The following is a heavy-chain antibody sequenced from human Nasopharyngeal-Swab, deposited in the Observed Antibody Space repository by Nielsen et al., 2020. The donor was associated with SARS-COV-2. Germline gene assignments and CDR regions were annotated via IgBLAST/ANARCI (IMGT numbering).Heavy chain of an antibody. V-gene: IGHV1-3*01. J-gene: IGHJ4*02. CDR3: AREAEPGGYFDY. CDR1: GYTFTSYA. D-gene: IGHD1-14*01. Sequence: ASVKVSCKASGYTFTSYAMHWVRQAPGQRLEWMGWINAGNGNTKYSQKFQGRVTITRDTSASTAYMELSSLRSEDTAVYYCAREAEPGGYFDYWGQGTLVTVS. CDR2: INAGNGNT.